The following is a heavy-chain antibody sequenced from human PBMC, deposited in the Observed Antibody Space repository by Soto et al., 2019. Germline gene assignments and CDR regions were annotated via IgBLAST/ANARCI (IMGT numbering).Heavy chain of an antibody. J-gene: IGHJ6*02. CDR3: ARTPGVLWFGTYGMDV. CDR2: IYYSGST. V-gene: IGHV4-31*03. D-gene: IGHD3-10*01. Sequence: PSETLSLTCTVSGGSISSGGYYWIWIRQHPGKGLEWIGYIYYSGSTYYNPSLKSRVTISVDTSKNQFSLKLSSVTAADTAVYYCARTPGVLWFGTYGMDVWGQGTTVTVSS. CDR1: GGSISSGGYY.